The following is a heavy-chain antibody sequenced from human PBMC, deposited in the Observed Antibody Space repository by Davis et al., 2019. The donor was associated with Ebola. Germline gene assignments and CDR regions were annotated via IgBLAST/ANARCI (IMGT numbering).Heavy chain of an antibody. CDR3: ARDPMAGTPDF. Sequence: YMSWIRQQPGKGLEWIGYIYYSGSTYYNPSLKSRVTISLDTSKNQFSLKLSSVTAADTAVYYCARDPMAGTPDFWGQGTLVTVSS. CDR1: Y. J-gene: IGHJ4*02. V-gene: IGHV4-31*02. CDR2: IYYSGST. D-gene: IGHD6-19*01.